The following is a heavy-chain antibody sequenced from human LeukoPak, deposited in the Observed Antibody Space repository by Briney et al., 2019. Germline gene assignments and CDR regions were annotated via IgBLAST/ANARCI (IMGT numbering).Heavy chain of an antibody. CDR3: ARDLTVMRAFDI. V-gene: IGHV3-66*01. D-gene: IGHD4-17*01. CDR1: GFTVSSNY. J-gene: IGHJ3*02. CDR2: IYSGGST. Sequence: SGGSLRLSCAASGFTVSSNYMSWVRQAPGKGLEWVSVIYSGGSTYYADSVKGRFTISRDNSKNTLYLQMNSLRAEDTAVYYCARDLTVMRAFDIWGQGTMVTVSS.